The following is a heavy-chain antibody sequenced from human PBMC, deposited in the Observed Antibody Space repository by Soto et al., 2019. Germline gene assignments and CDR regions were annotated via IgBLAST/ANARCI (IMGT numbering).Heavy chain of an antibody. CDR3: ARNGEYGSSTRCLFYAFDM. Sequence: SETLSLTCAVYGGSFSGYYWSWIRQPPGKGLEWIGEINHSGSTNYNPSLKSRVTISVDTSKNQFPPKLSSVTAADTAVYYCARNGEYGSSTRCLFYAFDMWGQRKMVT. V-gene: IGHV4-34*01. CDR1: GGSFSGYY. D-gene: IGHD2-2*01. J-gene: IGHJ3*02. CDR2: INHSGST.